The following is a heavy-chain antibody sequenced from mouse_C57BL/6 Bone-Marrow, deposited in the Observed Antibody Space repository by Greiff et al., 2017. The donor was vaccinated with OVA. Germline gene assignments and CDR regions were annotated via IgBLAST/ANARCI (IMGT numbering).Heavy chain of an antibody. D-gene: IGHD1-1*01. Sequence: VQLQESGAELVKPGASVKMSCKASGYTFTSYWITWVKQRPGQGLEWIGDIYPGSGSTNYNEKFKSKATLTVDTSSSTAYMQLSSLTSEDSAVYYCARGRYYGSSPALFAYWGQGTLVTVSA. CDR1: GYTFTSYW. CDR3: ARGRYYGSSPALFAY. J-gene: IGHJ3*01. V-gene: IGHV1-55*01. CDR2: IYPGSGST.